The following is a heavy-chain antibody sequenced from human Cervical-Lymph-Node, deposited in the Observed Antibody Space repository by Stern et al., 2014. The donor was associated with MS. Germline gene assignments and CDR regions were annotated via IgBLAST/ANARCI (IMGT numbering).Heavy chain of an antibody. J-gene: IGHJ6*02. CDR1: GYSFTRNW. CDR2: IYPGDSDA. D-gene: IGHD6-6*01. CDR3: ATAHGSSSAYYGVDV. Sequence: VQLVQSGAEVKKPGESLKISCKGSGYSFTRNWIGWVRQLPGKGLEWRGIIYPGDSDARYSPSFQGRVTISADKSISTAYLQWSGLKASDTAMYYCATAHGSSSAYYGVDVWGQGTTVTVSS. V-gene: IGHV5-51*01.